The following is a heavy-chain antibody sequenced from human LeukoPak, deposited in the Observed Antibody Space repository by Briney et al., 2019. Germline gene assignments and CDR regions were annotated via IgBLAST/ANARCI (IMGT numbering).Heavy chain of an antibody. CDR2: IHPSGIT. V-gene: IGHV4-31*03. Sequence: SETLSLTCTVSGGSLTIGYYYWTWIRQHPGKGLEWIGYIHPSGITDYNPSLQSRVTMSLDTSQNQFSLRLTSLTAADMAIYYCARGQDAFKTGYWGQGTLVTVSS. CDR3: ARGQDAFKTGY. D-gene: IGHD5-24*01. CDR1: GGSLTIGYYY. J-gene: IGHJ4*02.